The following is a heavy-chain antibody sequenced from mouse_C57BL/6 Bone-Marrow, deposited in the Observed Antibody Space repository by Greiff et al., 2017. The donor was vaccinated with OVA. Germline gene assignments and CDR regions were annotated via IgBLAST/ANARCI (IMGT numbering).Heavy chain of an antibody. J-gene: IGHJ3*01. CDR2: ISYDGSN. V-gene: IGHV3-6*01. D-gene: IGHD1-1*01. CDR3: ARGDYGSSYEAY. Sequence: EVQLQESGPGLVKPSQSLSLTCSVTGYSITSGYYWNWIRQFPGNKLEWMCYISYDGSNNYNPSLKNRISITRDTSKNQFFLKLNSVTTEDTATYYCARGDYGSSYEAYWGQGTLVTVSA. CDR1: GYSITSGYY.